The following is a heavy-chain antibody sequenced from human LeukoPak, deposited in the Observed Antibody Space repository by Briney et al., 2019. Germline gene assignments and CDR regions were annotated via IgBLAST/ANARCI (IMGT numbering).Heavy chain of an antibody. CDR3: AGGLAAAGTQNFDY. V-gene: IGHV3-72*01. J-gene: IGHJ4*02. CDR2: TRNKDNNYNT. D-gene: IGHD6-13*01. CDR1: GFTLSDHY. Sequence: PGGSLRLSCAASGFTLSDHYMDWVRQAPGKGLEWVGRTRNKDNNYNTEYAASVKGRFTISRDDSKNSLYLQMNSLRTEDTAVYYCAGGLAAAGTQNFDYWGQGTLVTVSS.